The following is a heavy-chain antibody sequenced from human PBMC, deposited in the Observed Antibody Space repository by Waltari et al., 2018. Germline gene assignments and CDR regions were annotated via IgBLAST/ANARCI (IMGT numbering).Heavy chain of an antibody. CDR3: AKEGVVGATTGGLVDY. Sequence: EVQLLESGGGLVQPGGSLRLSCAASGFTFSSYAMSWVRQAPGKGLEWVSAICGSGGSTYYADSVKGRFTISRDNSKNTLYLQMNSLRAEDTAVYYCAKEGVVGATTGGLVDYWGQGTLVTVSS. V-gene: IGHV3-23*01. CDR2: ICGSGGST. J-gene: IGHJ4*02. D-gene: IGHD1-26*01. CDR1: GFTFSSYA.